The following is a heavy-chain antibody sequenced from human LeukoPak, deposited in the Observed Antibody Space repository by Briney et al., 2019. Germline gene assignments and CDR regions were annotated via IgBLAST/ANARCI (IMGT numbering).Heavy chain of an antibody. D-gene: IGHD2-2*01. CDR2: IYYSGST. V-gene: IGHV4-59*01. J-gene: IGHJ6*03. Sequence: SETLSLTCTVSRGSISSYYWSWIRQPPGKGLEWIGYIYYSGSTNYNPSLKSRVTISVDTSKNQFSLKLSSVTAADTAVYYCARVKRVVPAAPYYYYMDVWGKGTTVTVSS. CDR1: RGSISSYY. CDR3: ARVKRVVPAAPYYYYMDV.